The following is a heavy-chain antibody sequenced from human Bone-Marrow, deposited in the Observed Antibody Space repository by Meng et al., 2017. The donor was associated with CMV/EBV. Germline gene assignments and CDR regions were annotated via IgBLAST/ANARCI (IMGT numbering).Heavy chain of an antibody. CDR2: IKSKTDGGTT. D-gene: IGHD4-17*01. CDR3: TTSHDYGAPFDY. J-gene: IGHJ4*02. CDR1: GFTCSNAW. Sequence: VRVLELGGALFTRGGSLVLSVAASGFTCSNAWMSWVRQAPGKGLEWVGRIKSKTDGGTTDYAAPVKGRFTISRDDSKNTLYLQMNSLKTEDTAVYYCTTSHDYGAPFDYWGQGTLVTVSS. V-gene: IGHV3-15*02.